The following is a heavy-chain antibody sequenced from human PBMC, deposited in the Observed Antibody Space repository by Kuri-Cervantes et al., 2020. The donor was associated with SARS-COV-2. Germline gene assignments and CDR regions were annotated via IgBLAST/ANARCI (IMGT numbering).Heavy chain of an antibody. Sequence: LSLTCAAPGFIFSNYWMTWVRQTPGKGLEWVANIKQDGSEEYYVDSVKGRFTVSRDNAKNSLFLQMDSLRAEDTAVYYCARHFLGYYYYMDVWGKGTTVTVSS. V-gene: IGHV3-7*01. CDR3: ARHFLGYYYYMDV. CDR2: IKQDGSEE. CDR1: GFIFSNYW. D-gene: IGHD3-3*02. J-gene: IGHJ6*03.